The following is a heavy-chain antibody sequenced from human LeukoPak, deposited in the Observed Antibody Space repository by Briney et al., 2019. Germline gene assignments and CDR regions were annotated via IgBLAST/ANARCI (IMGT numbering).Heavy chain of an antibody. D-gene: IGHD3-10*01. J-gene: IGHJ4*02. CDR1: GGSISGYY. Sequence: SETLSLTCIVSGGSISGYYWNWIRQPAGKGLEWIGRIYTNVITNYNPSLKSRVTMSVDTSKNQFSLMLSSVTAADTAVYYCARDYGAGSGSYYNAHYWGQGTLVTVSS. CDR3: ARDYGAGSGSYYNAHY. V-gene: IGHV4-4*07. CDR2: IYTNVIT.